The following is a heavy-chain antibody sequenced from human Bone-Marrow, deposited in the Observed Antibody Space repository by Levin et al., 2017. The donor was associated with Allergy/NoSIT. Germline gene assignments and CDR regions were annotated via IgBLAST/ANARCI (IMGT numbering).Heavy chain of an antibody. CDR2: ISSSSSTI. Sequence: GGSLRLSCAASGFTFSSYSMNWVRQAPGKGLEWVSYISSSSSTIYYADSVKGRFTISRDNAKNSLYLQMNSLRAEDTAVYYCARDPNYDFWSGYPYYYGMDVWGQGTTVTVSS. D-gene: IGHD3-3*01. CDR1: GFTFSSYS. J-gene: IGHJ6*02. CDR3: ARDPNYDFWSGYPYYYGMDV. V-gene: IGHV3-48*04.